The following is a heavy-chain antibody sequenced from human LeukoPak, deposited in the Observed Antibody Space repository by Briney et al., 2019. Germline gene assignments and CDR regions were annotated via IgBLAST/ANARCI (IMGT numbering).Heavy chain of an antibody. CDR3: ARDYYYGSGSYLHYFDY. V-gene: IGHV1-18*01. CDR2: ISAYNGNT. Sequence: GASVKVSCKASGYTFTSYGISWVRQAPGQGLEWMGWISAYNGNTNYAQKLQGRVTMTTDTSTSTAYMELRSLRSDDTAVYYCARDYYYGSGSYLHYFDYWGQGTLVTVSS. D-gene: IGHD3-10*01. CDR1: GYTFTSYG. J-gene: IGHJ4*02.